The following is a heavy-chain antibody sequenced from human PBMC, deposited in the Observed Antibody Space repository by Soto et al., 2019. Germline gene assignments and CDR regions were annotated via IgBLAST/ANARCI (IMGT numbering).Heavy chain of an antibody. Sequence: EVPLVESGGGLVQPGGSLRLSCAASGFTFSSYWMHWVRQVPGKGLVWVSHIDTDGSSTSYADSVKGRFTISRDNAKNTVYRQMNSLRAEDMAVYYCVRDDLGVGMDYWGLGTLVTVSS. V-gene: IGHV3-74*01. CDR2: IDTDGSST. J-gene: IGHJ4*02. CDR1: GFTFSSYW. CDR3: VRDDLGVGMDY. D-gene: IGHD1-26*01.